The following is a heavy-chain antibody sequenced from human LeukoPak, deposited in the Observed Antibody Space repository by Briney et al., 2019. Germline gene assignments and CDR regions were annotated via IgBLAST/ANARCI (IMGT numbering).Heavy chain of an antibody. CDR1: GGTFSSYA. J-gene: IGHJ3*02. CDR3: ARGRDIVVVVAATVPPDDAFDI. Sequence: GASVKVSCKASGGTFSSYAISWVRQAPGQGLEWMGRIIPILGIANYAQKFQGRVTITADKSTSTAYMELSSLRSEDTAVYYCARGRDIVVVVAATVPPDDAFDIWGQGTMVTVSS. V-gene: IGHV1-69*04. CDR2: IIPILGIA. D-gene: IGHD2-15*01.